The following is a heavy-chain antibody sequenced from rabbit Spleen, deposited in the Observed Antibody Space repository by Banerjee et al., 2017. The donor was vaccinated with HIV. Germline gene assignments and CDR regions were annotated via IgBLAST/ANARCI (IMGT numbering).Heavy chain of an antibody. CDR2: IAGSSSGFT. J-gene: IGHJ6*01. D-gene: IGHD8-1*01. Sequence: QSLEESGGDLVKPGASLTLTCTASGFSFSNNDYMCWVRQAPGKGLEWISCIAGSSSGFTYSATWASGRFTISKTSSTTVTLQMTSLTVADMATYFCARDTGSSFSSYGMDLWGPGTLVTVS. V-gene: IGHV1S40*01. CDR3: ARDTGSSFSSYGMDL. CDR1: GFSFSNNDY.